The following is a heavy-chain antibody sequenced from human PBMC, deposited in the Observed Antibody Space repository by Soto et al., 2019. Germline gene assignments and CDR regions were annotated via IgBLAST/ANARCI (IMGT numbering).Heavy chain of an antibody. J-gene: IGHJ4*02. D-gene: IGHD3-10*01. V-gene: IGHV3-23*01. CDR1: GFRFSSYA. CDR2: ITGSGDKT. Sequence: EVQMLGSGGGSVRPGGSLRLSCAASGFRFSSYAMSWVRQAPVKGLEWVSAITGSGDKTYYADSVKGRFIISRDNSKNTLYLQMNSLRAEDTAVYYCAKDGRVWFGEHFDYWGQGILVTVSS. CDR3: AKDGRVWFGEHFDY.